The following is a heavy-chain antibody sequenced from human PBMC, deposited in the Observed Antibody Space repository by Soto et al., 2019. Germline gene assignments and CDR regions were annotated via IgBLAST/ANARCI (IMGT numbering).Heavy chain of an antibody. J-gene: IGHJ4*02. CDR3: TSTPTSTY. Sequence: ESGGGLVQPGGSLRLSCAVSGLTFSNYWMSWVRQASGKGLEWVGRIRSKANSYATAYAASVKGRFTISRDDSKNTAYLQMNSLKTEDTAVYYCTSTPTSTYWGQGTLVTVSS. CDR1: GLTFSNYW. V-gene: IGHV3-73*01. D-gene: IGHD1-1*01. CDR2: IRSKANSYAT.